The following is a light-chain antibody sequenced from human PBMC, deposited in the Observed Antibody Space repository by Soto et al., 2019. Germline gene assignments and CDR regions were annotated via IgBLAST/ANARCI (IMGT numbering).Light chain of an antibody. CDR3: QHRGR. CDR2: DAS. V-gene: IGKV3-11*01. J-gene: IGKJ1*01. CDR1: QNINNF. Sequence: VLTQSPATLSLSPGDRATLSCRAGQNINNFIAWYQHKPGQAPRLLIYDASNRATGIPGRFSGSGSGTDFTLTITSLESEDFAVYYCQHRGRFGQGTKVDI.